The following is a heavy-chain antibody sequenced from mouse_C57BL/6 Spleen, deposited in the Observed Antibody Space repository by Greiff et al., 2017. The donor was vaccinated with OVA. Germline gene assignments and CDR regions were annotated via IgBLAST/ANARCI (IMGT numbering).Heavy chain of an antibody. CDR2: ISSGSSTI. D-gene: IGHD1-1*01. J-gene: IGHJ2*01. CDR1: GFTFSDYG. CDR3: ARRDYGSSYYFDY. V-gene: IGHV5-17*01. Sequence: VQLVESGGGLVKPGGSLKLSCAASGFTFSDYGMHWVRQAPEKGLEWVAYISSGSSTIYYADTVKGRFTISRDNAKNTLFLQTTSLRSEDTAMYYCARRDYGSSYYFDYWGQGTTLTVSS.